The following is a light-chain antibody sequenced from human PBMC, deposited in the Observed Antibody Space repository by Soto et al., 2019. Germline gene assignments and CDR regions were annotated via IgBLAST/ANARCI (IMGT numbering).Light chain of an antibody. Sequence: EIVMTQSPATLSVSAGERATLSCRASQSVSTKLAWYQQKPGQAPRLLIYGASTRAAGIPGRFSGSGSGTEFTLTISSLQSEDFAVYYCHQHNSRPPLTFGGGTKVEMK. CDR1: QSVSTK. CDR3: HQHNSRPPLT. J-gene: IGKJ4*01. V-gene: IGKV3-15*01. CDR2: GAS.